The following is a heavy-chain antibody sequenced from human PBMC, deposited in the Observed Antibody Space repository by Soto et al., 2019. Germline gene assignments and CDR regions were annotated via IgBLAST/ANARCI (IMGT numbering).Heavy chain of an antibody. CDR2: IYHSGST. D-gene: IGHD2-15*01. J-gene: IGHJ4*02. CDR3: ARDGGYCSGGSCHYIDY. V-gene: IGHV4-4*02. Sequence: SETLSLTCAVSSGSISSSYWWSWVRQPPGKGLEWIGEIYHSGSTNYNPSLKSRVTISVDKSKNQFSLKLSSVTAADTAVYYCARDGGYCSGGSCHYIDYWGQGTLVTVSS. CDR1: SGSISSSYW.